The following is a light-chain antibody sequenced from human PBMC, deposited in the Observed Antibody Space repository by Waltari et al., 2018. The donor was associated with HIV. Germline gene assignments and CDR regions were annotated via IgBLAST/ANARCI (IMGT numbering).Light chain of an antibody. CDR1: SSNIGTDY. CDR2: DKC. Sequence: QSVLTQPPSVSAAPGQKVAISCSVSSSNIGTDYVSWYQHVPGSAPKLLIDDKCTRPAGTPDRCSGSKSGPSATLDVTGLRTGDWADYDCGTWDRSLGGGVFGGGTKLTVL. CDR3: GTWDRSLGGGV. V-gene: IGLV1-51*01. J-gene: IGLJ3*02.